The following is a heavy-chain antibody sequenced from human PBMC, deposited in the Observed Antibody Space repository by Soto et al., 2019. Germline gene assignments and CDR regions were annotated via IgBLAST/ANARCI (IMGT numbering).Heavy chain of an antibody. CDR1: GGSISSYY. CDR3: ARASYCGANCYYYFDY. Sequence: SETLSLTCTVSGGSISSYYWSWIRQPPGKGLEWIGYVHYSGSTSYNPSLKSRVTISADTSKNQLSLKLSSVTTADTAVYFCARASYCGANCYYYFDYWGQGITVTVAS. CDR2: VHYSGST. D-gene: IGHD2-21*01. V-gene: IGHV4-59*01. J-gene: IGHJ4*02.